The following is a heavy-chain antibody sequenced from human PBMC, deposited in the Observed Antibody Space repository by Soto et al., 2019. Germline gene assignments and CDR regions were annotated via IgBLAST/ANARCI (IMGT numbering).Heavy chain of an antibody. V-gene: IGHV4-38-2*02. Sequence: XGTLSLTCAVSGYSISSGYYWGCIRQPPGKGLEWIGSIYHSGSTYYNPSLKSRVTISVDTSKNQFSLKLSSVTAADTAVYYCARDNIQGSGWFTDYWGQGTLVTVSS. CDR2: IYHSGST. J-gene: IGHJ4*02. D-gene: IGHD6-19*01. CDR1: GYSISSGYY. CDR3: ARDNIQGSGWFTDY.